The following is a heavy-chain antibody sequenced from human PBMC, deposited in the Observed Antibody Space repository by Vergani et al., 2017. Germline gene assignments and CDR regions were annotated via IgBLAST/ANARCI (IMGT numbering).Heavy chain of an antibody. CDR1: GGSISSGDYY. Sequence: QVQLQESGSGLVKPSQTLSLTCTVSGGSISSGDYYWSWIRQPPGKGLEWIGYIYYSGSTYYNPSLKSRVTISVDTSKNQFSLKLSSVTAADTAVYYCASSPSYYDSSGYTPWAFDIWGQGTMVTVSS. CDR2: IYYSGST. D-gene: IGHD3-22*01. CDR3: ASSPSYYDSSGYTPWAFDI. V-gene: IGHV4-30-4*08. J-gene: IGHJ3*02.